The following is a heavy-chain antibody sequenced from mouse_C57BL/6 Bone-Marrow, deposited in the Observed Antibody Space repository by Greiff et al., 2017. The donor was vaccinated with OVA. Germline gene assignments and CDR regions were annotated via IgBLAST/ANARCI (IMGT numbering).Heavy chain of an antibody. D-gene: IGHD2-5*01. J-gene: IGHJ3*01. Sequence: EVQLQQSGAELVRPGASVKLSCTASGFNIKDDYMHWVKQRPEQGLEWIGWIDPENGDTEYASKFQGKATITADTSSNTAYLQLSSLTSEDTAVDYGTKSNGRFAYWGQGTLVTVSA. CDR2: IDPENGDT. CDR1: GFNIKDDY. CDR3: TKSNGRFAY. V-gene: IGHV14-4*01.